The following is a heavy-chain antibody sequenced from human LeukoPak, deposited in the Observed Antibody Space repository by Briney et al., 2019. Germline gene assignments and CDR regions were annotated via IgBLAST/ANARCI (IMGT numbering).Heavy chain of an antibody. J-gene: IGHJ4*02. Sequence: ASVTVSCTVSGYTLTELSMHWVRQAPGKGLEWMGGFDPEDGETIYAQKFQGRVTFSRDTSASTAYMELSSLRSEDTAIYYCTRDQGRNYVAYWGQGTLVTVSS. V-gene: IGHV1-24*01. CDR2: FDPEDGET. CDR3: TRDQGRNYVAY. D-gene: IGHD4-11*01. CDR1: GYTLTELS.